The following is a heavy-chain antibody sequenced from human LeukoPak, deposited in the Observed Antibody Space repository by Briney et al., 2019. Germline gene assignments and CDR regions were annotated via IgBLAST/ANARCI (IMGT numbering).Heavy chain of an antibody. CDR2: IYYSGST. CDR1: GGSISSYY. V-gene: IGHV4-59*08. D-gene: IGHD6-6*01. CDR3: ARRPRQKVAARPYYYYYYMDV. J-gene: IGHJ6*03. Sequence: SETLSLTCTVSGGSISSYYWSWIRQPPGKGLEWIGYIYYSGSTDYSPSLKSRVTISIDTSKNQFSLKLSSVTAADTAVYYCARRPRQKVAARPYYYYYYMDVWAKGPRSPSP.